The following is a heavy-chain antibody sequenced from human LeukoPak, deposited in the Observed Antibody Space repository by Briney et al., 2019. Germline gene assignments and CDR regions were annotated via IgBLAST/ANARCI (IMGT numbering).Heavy chain of an antibody. J-gene: IGHJ6*02. V-gene: IGHV3-49*03. D-gene: IGHD5-24*01. CDR3: TRDSYGYRPNYGFDV. Sequence: HPGGSLRLSCTASGFTFGDYAMSWFRQAPGKGLEWVGFIRSKAYGGTTEYAASVKGRLTISRDDSESIAYLQMNSLKSEDTAVYYCTRDSYGYRPNYGFDVWGHGTTVTVSS. CDR1: GFTFGDYA. CDR2: IRSKAYGGTT.